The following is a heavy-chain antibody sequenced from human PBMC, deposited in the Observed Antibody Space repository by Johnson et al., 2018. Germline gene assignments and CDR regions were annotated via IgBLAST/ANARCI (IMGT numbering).Heavy chain of an antibody. CDR2: MNQDGRET. Sequence: EVQLVESGGELVQRGGSLRLSCAASGFTSRNDWMSWVRKAPGKGLEWGANMNQDGRETYEVESGQGRFPISRDNAKNSLYLQRDSLRADDTAVYYGARGRDFYGSGLDAFDMWGQGTMVTVSS. CDR1: GFTSRNDW. CDR3: ARGRDFYGSGLDAFDM. J-gene: IGHJ3*02. V-gene: IGHV3-7*01. D-gene: IGHD3-10*01.